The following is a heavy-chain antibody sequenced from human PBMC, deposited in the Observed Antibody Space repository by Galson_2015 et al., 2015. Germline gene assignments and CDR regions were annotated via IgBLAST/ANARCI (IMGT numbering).Heavy chain of an antibody. CDR3: ARAETYYYGSGTRRGTKGMDV. Sequence: SLRLSCAASGFTFSSYDMHWVRHATGKGLEWVSAIGTAGDTYYPGSVKGRFTISRENAKNSLYLQMNSLRAGDTAVYYCARAETYYYGSGTRRGTKGMDVWGQGTTVTVSS. CDR1: GFTFSSYD. D-gene: IGHD3-10*01. CDR2: IGTAGDT. V-gene: IGHV3-13*01. J-gene: IGHJ6*02.